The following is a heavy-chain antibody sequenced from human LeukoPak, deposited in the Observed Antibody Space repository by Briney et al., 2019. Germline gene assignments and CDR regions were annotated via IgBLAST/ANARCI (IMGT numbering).Heavy chain of an antibody. Sequence: GGSLRLSCAASGFTFSSYAMSWVRQAPGKGLEWVSAISGSGGSTYYADSVKGRFTISRDNSKNTLYLQMNSLRAEDTAVYYCAKDGWYHYYDSSGYQYWGQGTLVTVSS. V-gene: IGHV3-23*01. J-gene: IGHJ4*02. CDR3: AKDGWYHYYDSSGYQY. CDR1: GFTFSSYA. D-gene: IGHD3-22*01. CDR2: ISGSGGST.